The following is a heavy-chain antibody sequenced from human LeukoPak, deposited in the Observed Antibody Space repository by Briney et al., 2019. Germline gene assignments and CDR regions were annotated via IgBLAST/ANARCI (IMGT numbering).Heavy chain of an antibody. Sequence: PSETLSLTCTVSGGSISSYYWSWIRQPPGKGLEWIGYIYYSGSTNYNPSLKSRVTISVDTSKNQFSLKLSSVTAADTAVYYCARRDSSGRYYFDYWGQGTLVTVSS. CDR2: IYYSGST. D-gene: IGHD6-19*01. CDR3: ARRDSSGRYYFDY. V-gene: IGHV4-59*08. CDR1: GGSISSYY. J-gene: IGHJ4*02.